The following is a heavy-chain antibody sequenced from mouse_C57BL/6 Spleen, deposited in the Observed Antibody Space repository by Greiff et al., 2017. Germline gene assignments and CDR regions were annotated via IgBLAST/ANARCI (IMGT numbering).Heavy chain of an antibody. J-gene: IGHJ1*03. CDR2: IDPENGDT. D-gene: IGHD1-1*01. V-gene: IGHV14-4*01. Sequence: VQLQQSGAELVRPGASVKLSCTASGFNIKDDYMHWVKQRPEQGLEWIGWIDPENGDTEYASKFQGKATITADTSSNTAYRQLSSLTSEDTAVYYCTRYGSSLYWYFDVWGTGTTVTVSS. CDR3: TRYGSSLYWYFDV. CDR1: GFNIKDDY.